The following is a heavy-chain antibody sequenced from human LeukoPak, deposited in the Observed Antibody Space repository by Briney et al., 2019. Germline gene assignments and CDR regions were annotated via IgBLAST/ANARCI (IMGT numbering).Heavy chain of an antibody. CDR1: GGSISSSSYY. V-gene: IGHV4-61*02. D-gene: IGHD3-10*01. J-gene: IGHJ3*02. CDR3: ARDLHRRLSGAFDI. CDR2: IYTSGST. Sequence: SETLSLTCTVSGGSISSSSYYWSWIRQPAGKGLEWIGRIYTSGSTNYNPSLKSRVTMSVDTSKNQFSLKLSSVTAADTAVYYCARDLHRRLSGAFDIWGQGTMVTVSS.